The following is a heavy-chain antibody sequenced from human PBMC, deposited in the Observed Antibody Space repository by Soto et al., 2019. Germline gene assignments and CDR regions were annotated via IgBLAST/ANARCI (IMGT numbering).Heavy chain of an antibody. CDR3: ARDRGSSSSWYYYMDV. CDR2: ISSSGSTI. D-gene: IGHD6-6*01. J-gene: IGHJ6*03. V-gene: IGHV3-11*01. CDR1: GFTFSDYY. Sequence: GGSLRLSCAASGFTFSDYYMSWIRQAPGKGLEWVSYISSSGSTIYYADSVKGRLTISRDNAKNSLYLQMNSLRAEDTAVYYCARDRGSSSSWYYYMDVWGKGTTVTVSS.